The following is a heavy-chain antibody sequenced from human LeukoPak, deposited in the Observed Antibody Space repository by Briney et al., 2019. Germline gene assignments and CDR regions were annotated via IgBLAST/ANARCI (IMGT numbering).Heavy chain of an antibody. D-gene: IGHD3-22*01. CDR3: ARDLNYYDSSGYDY. CDR1: GGSFSGYY. V-gene: IGHV4-34*01. J-gene: IGHJ4*02. CDR2: INHSGNT. Sequence: SETLSLTCAVYGGSFSGYYWSWIRQPPGKGLEWIGEINHSGNTNYNPSPKSRVTISVDTSKNQFSLKLSSVTAADTALYYCARDLNYYDSSGYDYWGQGTLVTVSS.